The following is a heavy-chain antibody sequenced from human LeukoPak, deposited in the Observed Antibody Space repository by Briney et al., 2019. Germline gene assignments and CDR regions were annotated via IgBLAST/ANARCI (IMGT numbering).Heavy chain of an antibody. CDR3: AREFGQYYG. J-gene: IGHJ4*02. V-gene: IGHV3-30-3*01. Sequence: GRSLRLSCAASGFTFNTYAMHWVRQAPGKGLEWVAVISDDGYNKYYADSVKGRFTISRDNSKNTLYLQMNSLRAEDTAVYYCAREFGQYYGWGQGTLLTVSS. CDR1: GFTFNTYA. CDR2: ISDDGYNK. D-gene: IGHD2/OR15-2a*01.